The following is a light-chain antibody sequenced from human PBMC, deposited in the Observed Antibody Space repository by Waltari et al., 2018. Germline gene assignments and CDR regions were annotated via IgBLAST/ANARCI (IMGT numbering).Light chain of an antibody. CDR2: LVS. V-gene: IGKV2-40*01. J-gene: IGKJ1*01. CDR1: QSLVYSDGKTY. CDR3: MQALQSPWT. Sequence: DIVMTQNPLSLPVTLGEPASISCRSSQSLVYSDGKTYLDWYLQKPGQSPQLLMYLVSKRASGVPDKFSGSGSGTDFTLKISRVEAEDVGVYYCMQALQSPWTFGQGTKVEIK.